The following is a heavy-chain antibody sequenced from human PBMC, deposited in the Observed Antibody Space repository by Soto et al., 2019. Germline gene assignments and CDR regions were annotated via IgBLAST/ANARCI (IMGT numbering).Heavy chain of an antibody. CDR2: ISGSGGST. CDR1: GFTFSSYA. Sequence: GGSLRLCCAASGFTFSSYAMSWVRQAPGKGLEWVSAISGSGGSTYYADSVKGRFTISRDNSKNTLYLQMNSLRAEDTAVYYCAKDLLTGIAARLGYYYYGMDVWGQGTTVTGSS. V-gene: IGHV3-23*01. D-gene: IGHD6-6*01. J-gene: IGHJ6*02. CDR3: AKDLLTGIAARLGYYYYGMDV.